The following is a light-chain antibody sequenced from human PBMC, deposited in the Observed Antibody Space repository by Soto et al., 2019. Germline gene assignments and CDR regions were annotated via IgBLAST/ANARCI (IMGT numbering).Light chain of an antibody. CDR1: SSDVGGHNF. V-gene: IGLV2-11*01. CDR2: DVT. Sequence: QSALTQPRSVSGSPGQSVTISCTGTSSDVGGHNFVSWYQQFPGKAPKLMIYDVTKRPSGVPDRFSGSKSGNTASLTISGLQAEDEADYYCCSYAGGWVFGGGTKLTVL. J-gene: IGLJ3*02. CDR3: CSYAGGWV.